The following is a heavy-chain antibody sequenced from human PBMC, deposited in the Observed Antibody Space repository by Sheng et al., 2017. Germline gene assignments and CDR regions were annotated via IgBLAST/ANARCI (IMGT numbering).Heavy chain of an antibody. J-gene: IGHJ4*02. CDR1: GFTVNSNY. V-gene: IGHV3-53*01. Sequence: EVQLVESGGGLIQPGGSLRLSCAASGFTVNSNYMSWVRQAPGKGLEWVSVIYSGGCTYYADSVKGRFTISRDNSKNTLYLQMNSLRAEDTALYYCARGPNHSSGYPNVYYFDYWGQGTLVTVSS. CDR3: ARGPNHSSGYPNVYYFDY. CDR2: IYSGGCT. D-gene: IGHD3-22*01.